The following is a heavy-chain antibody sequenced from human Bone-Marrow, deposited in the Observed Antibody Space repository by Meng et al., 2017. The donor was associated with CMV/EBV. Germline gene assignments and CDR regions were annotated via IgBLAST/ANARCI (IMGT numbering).Heavy chain of an antibody. V-gene: IGHV1-46*01. CDR1: GYTFTSYY. Sequence: ASVKVSCKASGYTFTSYYMHRVRQASGQGLEWMGIINPSGGSTSYAQKFQGRVTMTRDTSTSTAYIELSSLRPEDTAVYYCARALGHFDYWGQGTLVTVSS. CDR2: INPSGGST. CDR3: ARALGHFDY. J-gene: IGHJ4*02.